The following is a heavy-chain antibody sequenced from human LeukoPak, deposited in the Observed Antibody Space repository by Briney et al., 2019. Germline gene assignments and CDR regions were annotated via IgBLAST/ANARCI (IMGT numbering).Heavy chain of an antibody. Sequence: GGSLRLSCAASGFTFSTYWMSWVRQAPGKGLEWVANIKQDGSEEVYVDSVRGRFTISRDNAKNSLFLQMNTLRAEDTAVYYCARNSGDYWGQGTLVTVSS. D-gene: IGHD4-23*01. CDR1: GFTFSTYW. CDR3: ARNSGDY. V-gene: IGHV3-7*05. J-gene: IGHJ4*02. CDR2: IKQDGSEE.